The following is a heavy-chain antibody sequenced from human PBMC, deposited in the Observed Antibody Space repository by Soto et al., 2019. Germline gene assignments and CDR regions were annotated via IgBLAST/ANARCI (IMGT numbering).Heavy chain of an antibody. D-gene: IGHD6-13*01. CDR1: GYTLTELS. V-gene: IGHV1-24*01. J-gene: IGHJ5*02. Sequence: GASVKVSCKVSGYTLTELSMHWVRQAPGKGLEWMGGFDPEDGETIYAQKFQGRVTMTEDTSTDTAYMELSSLRSEDTAVYFCSISRSWEGGANWFDPWGQGTLVTVSS. CDR2: FDPEDGET. CDR3: SISRSWEGGANWFDP.